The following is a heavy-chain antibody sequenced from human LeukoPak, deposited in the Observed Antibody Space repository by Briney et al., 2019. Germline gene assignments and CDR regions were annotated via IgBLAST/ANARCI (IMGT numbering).Heavy chain of an antibody. D-gene: IGHD3-10*01. CDR3: ARRGYMDV. CDR2: ISDSGST. J-gene: IGHJ6*03. Sequence: PSETLSLTCTVSGGSISGYYWSWIRQPPGKGLEYIGHISDSGSTSYNPSLKSRVTISVDTSKNQFSLKLSPVIAADTAVYYCARRGYMDVWGKGTTVTVSS. V-gene: IGHV4-59*08. CDR1: GGSISGYY.